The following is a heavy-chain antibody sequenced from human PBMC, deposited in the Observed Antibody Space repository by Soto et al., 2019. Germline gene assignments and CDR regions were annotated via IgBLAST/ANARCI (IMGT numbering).Heavy chain of an antibody. J-gene: IGHJ4*02. CDR1: GGTFRSYA. CDR3: ATLGESSFDY. V-gene: IGHV1-69*05. Sequence: GASVKVSCKASGGTFRSYAISCVRQAPGQGLEWMGGIIPISGTANYAQKFQGRVTMTRNTSISTAYMELSSLRSEDTAVYYCATLGESSFDYWGQGTLVTVSS. CDR2: IIPISGTA.